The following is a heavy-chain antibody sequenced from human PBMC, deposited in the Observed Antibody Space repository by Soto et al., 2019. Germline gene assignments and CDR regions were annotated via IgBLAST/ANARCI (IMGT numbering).Heavy chain of an antibody. J-gene: IGHJ5*02. Sequence: QVQLQQWGAGLLKPSETLSLTCAVYGGSFSGYYWSWIRQPPGKGLEWIGEINHSGSTNYNPSLKSRVTISVETSKNQFSLKLSSVTAADTAVYYCARGRNIVVVPAAYGGWFDPWGQGTLVTVSS. V-gene: IGHV4-34*01. D-gene: IGHD2-2*01. CDR2: INHSGST. CDR3: ARGRNIVVVPAAYGGWFDP. CDR1: GGSFSGYY.